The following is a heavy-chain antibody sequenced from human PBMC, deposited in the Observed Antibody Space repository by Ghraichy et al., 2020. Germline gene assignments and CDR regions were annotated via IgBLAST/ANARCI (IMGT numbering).Heavy chain of an antibody. V-gene: IGHV3-21*01. CDR3: ARDHYGDYGGGGDY. Sequence: GESLNISCAASGFTFSSYSMNWVRQAPGKGLEWVSSISSSSSYIYYADSVKGRFTISRDNAKNSLYLQMNSLRAEDTAVYYCARDHYGDYGGGGDYWGQGTLVTVSS. CDR2: ISSSSSYI. CDR1: GFTFSSYS. J-gene: IGHJ4*02. D-gene: IGHD4-17*01.